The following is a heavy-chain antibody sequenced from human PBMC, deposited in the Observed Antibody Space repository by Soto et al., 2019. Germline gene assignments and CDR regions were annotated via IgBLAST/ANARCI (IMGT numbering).Heavy chain of an antibody. CDR2: ISGSGGST. D-gene: IGHD3-3*01. V-gene: IGHV3-23*01. J-gene: IGHJ4*02. Sequence: GGSLRLSCAASGFTFSSYAMSWVRQAPGKGLEWVSAISGSGGSTYYADSVKGRFTISRDNSKNTLYLQMNSLKASDTAMYYCARHPGYDFWSVKGWYYFDYWGQGTLVTVSS. CDR3: ARHPGYDFWSVKGWYYFDY. CDR1: GFTFSSYA.